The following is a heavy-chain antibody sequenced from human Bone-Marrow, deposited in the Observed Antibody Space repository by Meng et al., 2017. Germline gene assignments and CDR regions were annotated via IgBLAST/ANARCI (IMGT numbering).Heavy chain of an antibody. J-gene: IGHJ5*02. V-gene: IGHV4-38-2*01. Sequence: SETLSLTCAVSGYSISSGYYWGWIRQPPGKGLEWIGSIYYSGSTYYNPSLKSRVTISVDTSKNQFSLKLSSVTAADTAVYYCARGGLLWFGEFALWGQGTLVTVSS. CDR3: ARGGLLWFGEFAL. CDR2: IYYSGST. CDR1: GYSISSGYY. D-gene: IGHD3-10*01.